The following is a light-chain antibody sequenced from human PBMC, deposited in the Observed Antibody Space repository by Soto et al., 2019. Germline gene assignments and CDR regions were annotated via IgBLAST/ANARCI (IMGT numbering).Light chain of an antibody. Sequence: DIAMTQSPSSLTESLGARITISCRAIQNISSWLAWYQQKPGKAPKLLIYAASSLQSGVPSRFSGSGSGTDFTLTISSLQPEDFATYYCQQDNSFPLTFGQGTKVEI. J-gene: IGKJ4*01. CDR2: AAS. CDR1: QNISSW. CDR3: QQDNSFPLT. V-gene: IGKV1-12*01.